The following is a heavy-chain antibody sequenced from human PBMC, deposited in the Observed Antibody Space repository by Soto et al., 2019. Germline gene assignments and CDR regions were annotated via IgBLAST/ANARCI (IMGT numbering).Heavy chain of an antibody. V-gene: IGHV3-48*02. CDR1: GFTFSSHS. J-gene: IGHJ4*02. CDR2: ISSSSTTV. CDR3: ARDPSQDYCYVGSCHYFAY. Sequence: EVQLVESGGGLVQPGGSLRVSCAASGFTFSSHSMNWVRQAPGKGLEWVSFISSSSTTVYYADSVKGRFTISRDNAKNSLYLQMNSLRDEDTAVSYCARDPSQDYCYVGSCHYFAYGGQGTLVTVSS. D-gene: IGHD2-15*01.